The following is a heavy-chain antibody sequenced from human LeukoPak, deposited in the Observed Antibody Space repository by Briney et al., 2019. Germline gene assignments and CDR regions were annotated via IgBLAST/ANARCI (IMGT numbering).Heavy chain of an antibody. Sequence: SETLSLTCTVSGGSISSGGYYWSWIRQHPGKGLEWIGYIYYSGSTYYNPSLKSRVTISVDTSKNQFSLKLSSVTAADTAVYYCAMDYMVRGVNIYFGYWGQGTLVTVSS. CDR1: GGSISSGGYY. J-gene: IGHJ4*02. CDR2: IYYSGST. D-gene: IGHD3-10*01. V-gene: IGHV4-31*03. CDR3: AMDYMVRGVNIYFGY.